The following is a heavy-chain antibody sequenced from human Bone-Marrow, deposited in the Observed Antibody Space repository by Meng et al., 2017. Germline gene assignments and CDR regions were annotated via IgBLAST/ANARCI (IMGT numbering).Heavy chain of an antibody. CDR1: GGSISSFH. J-gene: IGHJ6*02. CDR3: ARDFGFGGGYYGMDV. Sequence: GSLRLSCTVSGGSISSFHWSWIRQPPGKGLEWIGCIYNSGSTNYNPSLKSRVTISVDTSKNQFSLKLSSVTAADTAVYYCARDFGFGGGYYGMDVWGQGTTVTVSS. CDR2: IYNSGST. V-gene: IGHV4-59*01. D-gene: IGHD3-10*01.